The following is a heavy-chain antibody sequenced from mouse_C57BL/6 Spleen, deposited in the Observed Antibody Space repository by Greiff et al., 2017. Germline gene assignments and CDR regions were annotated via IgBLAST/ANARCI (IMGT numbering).Heavy chain of an antibody. V-gene: IGHV1-85*01. CDR2: IYPRDGST. CDR3: ASYYSNSGFAY. CDR1: GYTFTGYD. D-gene: IGHD2-5*01. J-gene: IGHJ3*01. Sequence: VKLMESGPELVKPGASVKLSCKASGYTFTGYDINWVKQRPGQGLEWIGWIYPRDGSTKYNEKFKGKATLTVDTASSTAYMELHSLTSEDSAVYFCASYYSNSGFAYWGQGTLVTVSA.